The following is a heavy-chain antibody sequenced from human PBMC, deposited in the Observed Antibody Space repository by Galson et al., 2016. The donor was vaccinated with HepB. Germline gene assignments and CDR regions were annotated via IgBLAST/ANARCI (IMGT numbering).Heavy chain of an antibody. CDR2: IYWDDDN. CDR3: VYNSPRQQLAPNNYQYYYMDV. CDR1: GFSLTTSGVS. V-gene: IGHV2-5*04. Sequence: LVKPTQTLTLTCTFSGFSLTTSGVSVGWIRQPPGKALEWLALIYWDDDNRYSPSLNTRLTITKDTSKNQVVLTMTNMDPVDTGTYYCVYNSPRQQLAPNNYQYYYMDVWGKGTTVTISS. J-gene: IGHJ6*03. D-gene: IGHD6-13*01.